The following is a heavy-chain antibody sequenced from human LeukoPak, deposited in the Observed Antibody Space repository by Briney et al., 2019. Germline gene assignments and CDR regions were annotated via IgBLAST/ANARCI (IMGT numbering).Heavy chain of an antibody. V-gene: IGHV4-61*02. CDR3: ARGGSGSYRGFDP. CDR1: GGSISSGSYY. J-gene: IGHJ5*02. D-gene: IGHD3-10*01. CDR2: IYTSGST. Sequence: SETLSLTCTVSGGSISSGSYYWSWIRQPAGKGLEWIGRIYTSGSTNYNPSLKSRVTISVDTSKNQFSLKLSSVTAADTAVYYCARGGSGSYRGFDPWGQGTLVTVSS.